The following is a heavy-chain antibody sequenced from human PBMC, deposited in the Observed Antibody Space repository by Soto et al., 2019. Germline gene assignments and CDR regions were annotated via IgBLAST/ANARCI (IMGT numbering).Heavy chain of an antibody. D-gene: IGHD6-19*01. CDR1: GFTFSNDG. CDR2: IKQDGSEN. V-gene: IGHV3-7*01. CDR3: ARDHINGWKFDY. Sequence: PGGSLRLSCAASGFTFSNDGRSWVRQAPGKGLERVANIKQDGSENYYVDSVKGRFTTSRDNTKNSFYLQMNSLRAEDTAVYYCARDHINGWKFDYWGRGTLVTVSS. J-gene: IGHJ4*02.